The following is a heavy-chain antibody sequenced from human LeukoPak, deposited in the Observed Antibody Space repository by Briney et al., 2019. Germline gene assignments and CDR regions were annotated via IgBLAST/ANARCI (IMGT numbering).Heavy chain of an antibody. CDR3: ARETVVTPVFYYYYYGMDV. J-gene: IGHJ6*02. CDR1: GFTFSSYA. CDR2: ISYDGSNK. Sequence: PGGSLRLSCAASGFTFSSYAMHWARQAPGKGLEWVAVISYDGSNKYYADSVKGRFTISRDNSKNTLYLQMNSLRAEDTAVYYCARETVVTPVFYYYYYGMDVWGQGTTVTVSS. V-gene: IGHV3-30-3*01. D-gene: IGHD4-23*01.